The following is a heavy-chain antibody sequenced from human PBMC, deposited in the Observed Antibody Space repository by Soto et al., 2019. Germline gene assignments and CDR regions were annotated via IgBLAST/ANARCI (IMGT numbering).Heavy chain of an antibody. D-gene: IGHD6-13*01. CDR1: GFTFNYYA. V-gene: IGHV3-23*01. J-gene: IGHJ4*02. CDR2: MSGGGDST. Sequence: GGSLRLSCAASGFTFNYYAMTWVRQTPGRGLEWVAAMSGGGDSTKHADSVKGRFTISRDNSKNTLYLEMNSLRAEDTAVYYCAKDGRFSSSWPIIDYWGQGIPVTVSS. CDR3: AKDGRFSSSWPIIDY.